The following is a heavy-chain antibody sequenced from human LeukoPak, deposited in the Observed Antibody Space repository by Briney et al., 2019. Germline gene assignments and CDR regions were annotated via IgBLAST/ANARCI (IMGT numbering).Heavy chain of an antibody. CDR1: GFTFSSYA. J-gene: IGHJ4*02. CDR2: ISYDGSNK. V-gene: IGHV3-30*04. Sequence: GGSLRLSCAASGFTFSSYAMHWVRQAPGKGLEWVAVISYDGSNKYYADSVKGRFTISRDNSKNTLYLQMNSLRAEDTAVYYCAREYSFGALDYWGQGTLVTVSS. D-gene: IGHD1-26*01. CDR3: AREYSFGALDY.